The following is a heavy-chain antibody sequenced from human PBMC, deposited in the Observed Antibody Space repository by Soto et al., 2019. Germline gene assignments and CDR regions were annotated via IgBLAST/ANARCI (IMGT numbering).Heavy chain of an antibody. CDR3: ARPNPYYYYGMDA. CDR2: INHSGST. D-gene: IGHD2-8*01. Sequence: QVQLQQWGAGLLKPSETLSLTCAVYGGSFSGYYWSWIRQPPGKGLEWIGEINHSGSTNYNPSLKSRVTISVDTSKNQFPLKLSSVTAADTAVYYCARPNPYYYYGMDAWGQGTTVTVSS. CDR1: GGSFSGYY. V-gene: IGHV4-34*01. J-gene: IGHJ6*01.